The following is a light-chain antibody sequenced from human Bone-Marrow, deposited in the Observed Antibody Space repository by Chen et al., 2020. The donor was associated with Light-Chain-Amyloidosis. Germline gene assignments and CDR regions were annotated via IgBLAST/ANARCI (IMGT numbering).Light chain of an antibody. V-gene: IGKV3-20*01. Sequence: EIVLTQSPGTLSLSPGEGANLSCRASQTISSNYLTWYQQKFGQAPRLLIYGSSSRATGLPDRFTGSGSGTDFTLTINRLEPEDFAMYYCKQYGTSPLTFGGGTKVEIK. CDR3: KQYGTSPLT. J-gene: IGKJ4*01. CDR1: QTISSNY. CDR2: GSS.